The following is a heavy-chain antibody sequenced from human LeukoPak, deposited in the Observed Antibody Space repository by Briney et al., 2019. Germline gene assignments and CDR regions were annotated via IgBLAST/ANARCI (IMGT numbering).Heavy chain of an antibody. CDR3: AGNRDLTGYFETNWFDP. CDR2: IYPGDSDT. D-gene: IGHD3-9*01. V-gene: IGHV5-51*01. Sequence: GESLKISCKGSGYSFTSYWIGWVRQMPGKGLEWMGIIYPGDSDTRYSPSFQGQVTISADKSISTAYLQWSSLKASDTAMYYCAGNRDLTGYFETNWFDPWGQGTLVTVSS. CDR1: GYSFTSYW. J-gene: IGHJ5*02.